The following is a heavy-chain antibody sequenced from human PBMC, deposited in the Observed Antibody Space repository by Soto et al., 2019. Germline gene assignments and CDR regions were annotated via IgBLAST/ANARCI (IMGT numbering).Heavy chain of an antibody. CDR2: MNPGSGDT. CDR3: ARMATFGSLNWFDP. Sequence: APVKVSCKASGYIFTNNDVSWVRQATGQGPEWMGWMNPGSGDTGYAQKFQGRVTMTRDISIATAYMELSSLRSDDTAIYYCARMATFGSLNWFDPWGQGTLVTVSS. J-gene: IGHJ5*02. V-gene: IGHV1-8*01. CDR1: GYIFTNND. D-gene: IGHD3-16*01.